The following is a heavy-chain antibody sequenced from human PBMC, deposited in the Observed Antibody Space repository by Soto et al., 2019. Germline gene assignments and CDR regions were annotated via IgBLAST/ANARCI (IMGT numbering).Heavy chain of an antibody. Sequence: GGSLRLSCAASGFTFGSYAMSWVRQAPGKGLEWVSAISGSGGSTYYADSVKGRFTISRDNSKNTLYLQMNSLRAEDTAVYYCAREGVSSWNYFDYWGQGTLVTVSS. CDR3: AREGVSSWNYFDY. CDR1: GFTFGSYA. CDR2: ISGSGGST. D-gene: IGHD6-13*01. J-gene: IGHJ4*02. V-gene: IGHV3-23*01.